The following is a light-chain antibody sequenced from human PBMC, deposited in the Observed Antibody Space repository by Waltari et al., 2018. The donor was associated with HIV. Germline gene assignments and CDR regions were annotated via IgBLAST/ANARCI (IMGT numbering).Light chain of an antibody. J-gene: IGLJ2*01. CDR2: EDN. V-gene: IGLV6-57*01. CDR1: SGSIASNY. Sequence: NFMLAQPHSVSESPGKTVTLSCTRSSGSIASNYVQWYQQRPGTSPTTVIYEDNQRPSGVPGRFSGSIDSSSNSASLTISALKTEDEADYYCQSYDSSTPVVFGGGTKLTV. CDR3: QSYDSSTPVV.